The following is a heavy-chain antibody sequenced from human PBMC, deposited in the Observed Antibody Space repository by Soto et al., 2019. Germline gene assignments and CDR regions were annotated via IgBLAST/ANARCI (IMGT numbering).Heavy chain of an antibody. V-gene: IGHV3-33*01. Sequence: QVQLVESGGGVVQPGRSLRLSCAASGFTFSSYGMHWVRQAPGKGLEWVAVIWHDGSNKYYADSVKGRFTISRDNSKNTLDLQMNSLRAEDTAVYYCARAADGFLDMVRGVMSHFDLDYWGQGTLVTVSS. CDR2: IWHDGSNK. J-gene: IGHJ4*02. CDR1: GFTFSSYG. D-gene: IGHD3-10*01. CDR3: ARAADGFLDMVRGVMSHFDLDY.